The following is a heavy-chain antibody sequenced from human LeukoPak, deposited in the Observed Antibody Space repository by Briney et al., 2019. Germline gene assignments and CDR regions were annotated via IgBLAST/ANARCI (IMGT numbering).Heavy chain of an antibody. CDR2: IKQDGSEK. CDR1: GFPLRSYW. J-gene: IGHJ4*02. D-gene: IGHD3-10*01. V-gene: IGHV3-7*01. CDR3: ARERGAAHNDY. Sequence: GGSLRLSCAASGFPLRSYWMRWVRQAPGKGLEWVANIKQDGSEKYYVDSVKGRFTISRDNAKNSLYLQLNSLRAEDTAVYYCARERGAAHNDYWGQGTLVTVSS.